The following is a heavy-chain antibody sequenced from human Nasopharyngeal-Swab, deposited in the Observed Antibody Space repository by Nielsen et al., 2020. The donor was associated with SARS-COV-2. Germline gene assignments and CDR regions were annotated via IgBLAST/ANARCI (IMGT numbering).Heavy chain of an antibody. V-gene: IGHV3-21*01. Sequence: ESLKISCAASGFTFSSYSMNWVRQAPGKGLEWVSSISSSSSYIHYADSVKGRFTISRDNAKNSLYLQMNSLRAEDTAVYYCARDLIVVVPAAMDVHWFDPWGQGTLVTVSS. CDR2: ISSSSSYI. CDR3: ARDLIVVVPAAMDVHWFDP. D-gene: IGHD2-2*01. J-gene: IGHJ5*02. CDR1: GFTFSSYS.